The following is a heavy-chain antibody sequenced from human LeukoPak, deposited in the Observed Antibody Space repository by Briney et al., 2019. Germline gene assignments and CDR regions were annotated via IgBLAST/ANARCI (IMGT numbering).Heavy chain of an antibody. J-gene: IGHJ4*02. CDR1: GGSISSSYYY. CDR2: LYYSGWST. Sequence: SGTLSLTCTVSGGSISSSYYYWGWVRQPPGKGLEWIGSLYYSGWSTYYNPSLKSRVTISVDTSKNQFSLKLNSVTAADTAVYYCARLGCSSASCYPGNWGQGTLVTVSS. V-gene: IGHV4-39*01. CDR3: ARLGCSSASCYPGN. D-gene: IGHD2-2*01.